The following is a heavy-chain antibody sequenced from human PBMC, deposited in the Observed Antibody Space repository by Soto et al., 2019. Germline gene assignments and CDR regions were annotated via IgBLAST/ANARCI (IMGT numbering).Heavy chain of an antibody. D-gene: IGHD3-22*01. CDR3: ARDWYYFDSSGYSKPVYYYYYGLDV. CDR2: INPNTGGT. CDR1: GYTFTDYY. V-gene: IGHV1-2*02. J-gene: IGHJ6*02. Sequence: ASVKVSCKASGYTFTDYYLHWVRQAPGQGLEWMGWINPNTGGTKYVQKFQGRVTMTRDTSISTAYMELSGLRSDDTAVYFCARDWYYFDSSGYSKPVYYYYYGLDVWGQGTTVTVS.